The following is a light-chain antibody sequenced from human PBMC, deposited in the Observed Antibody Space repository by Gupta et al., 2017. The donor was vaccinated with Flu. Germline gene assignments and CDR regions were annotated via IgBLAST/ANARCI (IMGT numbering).Light chain of an antibody. V-gene: IGKV3-15*01. CDR3: QQDSSWPLT. CDR1: QSVRNN. CDR2: GVS. Sequence: ETVMTQSPATLSVSPGESATLSCRASQSVRNNYLGWYQQKPGQAPRLLIYGVSTRATGDPARFSGSGSGTEFTLTISSLQSEDFAVYFCQQDSSWPLTFGGGTKVEIK. J-gene: IGKJ4*01.